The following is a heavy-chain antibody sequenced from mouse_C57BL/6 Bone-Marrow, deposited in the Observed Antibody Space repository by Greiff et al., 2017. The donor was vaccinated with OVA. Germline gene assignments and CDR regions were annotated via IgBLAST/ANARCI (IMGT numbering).Heavy chain of an antibody. J-gene: IGHJ3*01. CDR3: ARESGSSYPTFAY. D-gene: IGHD1-1*01. V-gene: IGHV1-69*01. CDR1: GYTFTRYW. Sequence: QVQLQQPGAELVMPGASVKLSCKASGYTFTRYWMHWVKHRPGQGLEWIGEIDPSDSYTNYNQKFKGKSTLTVDKSSSTAYMQLSSLTSEDSAVYYCARESGSSYPTFAYWGQGTLVTVSA. CDR2: IDPSDSYT.